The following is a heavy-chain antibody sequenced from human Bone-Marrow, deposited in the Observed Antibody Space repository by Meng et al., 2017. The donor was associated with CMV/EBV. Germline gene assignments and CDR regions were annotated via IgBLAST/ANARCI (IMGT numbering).Heavy chain of an antibody. D-gene: IGHD6-13*01. CDR3: AGGYSSSWWSGFGSYYYYGMDV. CDR1: GFTFSSYA. J-gene: IGHJ6*02. V-gene: IGHV3-30-3*01. Sequence: GESLKISCAASGFTFSSYAMHWVRQAPGKGLEWVAVISYDGSNKYYADSVKGRFTISRDNSKNTLYLQMSSLRAEDTAVYYCAGGYSSSWWSGFGSYYYYGMDVWDQGTTVTVSS. CDR2: ISYDGSNK.